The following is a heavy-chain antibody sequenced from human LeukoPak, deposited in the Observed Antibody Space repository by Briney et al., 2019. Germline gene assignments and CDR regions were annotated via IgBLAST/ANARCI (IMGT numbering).Heavy chain of an antibody. D-gene: IGHD4-23*01. CDR1: GGSISSSSYY. CDR3: AREGKRNWFDP. V-gene: IGHV4-39*02. Sequence: SEPLSLTCTVSGGSISSSSYYWGWIRQPPGKGLEWIGSIYYSGSTYYNPSLKSRVTISVDTSKNQFSLKLSSVTAADTAVYYCAREGKRNWFDPWGQGTLVTVSS. J-gene: IGHJ5*02. CDR2: IYYSGST.